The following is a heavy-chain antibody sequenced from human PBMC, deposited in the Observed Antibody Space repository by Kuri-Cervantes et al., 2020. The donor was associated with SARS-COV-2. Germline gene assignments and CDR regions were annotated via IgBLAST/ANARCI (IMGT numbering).Heavy chain of an antibody. CDR2: IYYSGST. CDR1: GGSISSSSDY. CDR3: AGAGVGSWFDP. V-gene: IGHV4-39*01. J-gene: IGHJ5*02. Sequence: SETLSLTCTVSGGSISSSSDYWGWICQPPGKGLEWIGSIYYSGSTYYNPSLKSRVTISVDTSKNQFSLKLSSVTAADTAVYYCAGAGVGSWFDPWGQGTLVTVSS.